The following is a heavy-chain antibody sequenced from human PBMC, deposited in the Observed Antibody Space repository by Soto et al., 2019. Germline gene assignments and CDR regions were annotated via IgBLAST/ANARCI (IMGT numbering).Heavy chain of an antibody. V-gene: IGHV3-30-3*01. CDR1: GFTFSSYA. CDR2: ISYDGSNK. J-gene: IGHJ4*02. D-gene: IGHD2-2*02. Sequence: GGSLRLSCAASGFTFSSYAMHWVRQAPGKGLEWVAVISYDGSNKYYADSVKGRFTISRDNSKNTLYLQMNSLRAEDTAVYYCARERGYCSSTSCYTNYYFDYWGQGTLVTVSS. CDR3: ARERGYCSSTSCYTNYYFDY.